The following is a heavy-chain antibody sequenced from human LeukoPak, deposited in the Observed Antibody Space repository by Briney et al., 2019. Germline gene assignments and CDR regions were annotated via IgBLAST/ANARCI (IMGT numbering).Heavy chain of an antibody. V-gene: IGHV3-21*01. J-gene: IGHJ4*02. Sequence: GGSLRLSCVVSGFSVSSNYMSWVRQAPGKGLEWVSSISSSSSYIYYADSVKGRFTISRDNAKNSLYLQMNSLRAEDTAVYYCARDGDYYGSGGFPPDYWGQGTLVTVSS. D-gene: IGHD3-10*01. CDR3: ARDGDYYGSGGFPPDY. CDR1: GFSVSSNY. CDR2: ISSSSSYI.